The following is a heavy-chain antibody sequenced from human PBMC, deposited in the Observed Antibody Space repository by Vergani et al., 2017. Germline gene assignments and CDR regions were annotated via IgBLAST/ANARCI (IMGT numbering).Heavy chain of an antibody. J-gene: IGHJ4*02. CDR2: IRSDESRR. V-gene: IGHV3-30*02. CDR3: AKEGGGYCSGGTCYPEY. D-gene: IGHD2-15*01. Sequence: QVQLVESGGGVVQPGGSLRLSCAASGFTFNSYGMHWVRQAPGKGLEWVASIRSDESRRYYGDSMEGPFTISRDNSKNTLYLQMKSLRPEDTAGYYCAKEGGGYCSGGTCYPEYWGQGTLGIVSS. CDR1: GFTFNSYG.